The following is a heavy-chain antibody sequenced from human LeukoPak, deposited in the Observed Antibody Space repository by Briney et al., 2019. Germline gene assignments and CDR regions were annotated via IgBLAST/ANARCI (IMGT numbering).Heavy chain of an antibody. V-gene: IGHV3-48*01. J-gene: IGHJ3*02. CDR2: ISSSSSTI. CDR3: ASSTGYSSGWYSAFDI. D-gene: IGHD6-19*01. CDR1: GFTFSSYR. Sequence: GGSLRLSCAASGFTFSSYRMNWVRQAPGKGLVWVSYISSSSSTIYYADSVKGRFTISRDNAKNSLYLQMNSLRAEDTAVYYCASSTGYSSGWYSAFDIWGQGTMVTVSS.